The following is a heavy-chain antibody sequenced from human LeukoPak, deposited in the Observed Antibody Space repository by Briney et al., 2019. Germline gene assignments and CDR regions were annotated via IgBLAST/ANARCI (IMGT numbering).Heavy chain of an antibody. Sequence: SETLSLTCTVSGGSISSYYWSWIRQPPGKGLEWIGYIYYSGTTNYNPSLKSRVTISVDTSKNQFSLKLSSVTAADTAVYYCARLEPSYAFDIWGQGTMVTVSS. CDR3: ARLEPSYAFDI. CDR1: GGSISSYY. V-gene: IGHV4-59*08. J-gene: IGHJ3*02. D-gene: IGHD1-1*01. CDR2: IYYSGTT.